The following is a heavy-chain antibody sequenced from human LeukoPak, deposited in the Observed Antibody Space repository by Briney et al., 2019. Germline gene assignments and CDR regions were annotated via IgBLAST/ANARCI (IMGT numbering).Heavy chain of an antibody. CDR1: GFTFSSYW. D-gene: IGHD1-26*01. J-gene: IGHJ4*02. V-gene: IGHV3-7*01. Sequence: PGGSLRLSCAASGFTFSSYWMTWVRLAPGKGLEWVANIKQDGSEKYYVDSVKGRFTISRDNAKNSLYLQMNSLRAEDTAVYYCARESRGATFDYWGQGTLVTVSS. CDR2: IKQDGSEK. CDR3: ARESRGATFDY.